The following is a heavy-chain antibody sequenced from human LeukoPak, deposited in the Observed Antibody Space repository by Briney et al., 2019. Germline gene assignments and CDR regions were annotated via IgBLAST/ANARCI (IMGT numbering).Heavy chain of an antibody. CDR2: IRYDGNNK. CDR1: QFTFRNYD. CDR3: SKDQAVAGHPLDY. D-gene: IGHD6-19*01. Sequence: SLTLSCAPSQFTFRNYDMHWVRQAPAKGLEWVACIRYDGNNKYYAASVKGRFTIYRANFKNMLYLQMNSLRADDTAVYYCSKDQAVAGHPLDYWGEGTLVTVSS. V-gene: IGHV3-30*02. J-gene: IGHJ4*02.